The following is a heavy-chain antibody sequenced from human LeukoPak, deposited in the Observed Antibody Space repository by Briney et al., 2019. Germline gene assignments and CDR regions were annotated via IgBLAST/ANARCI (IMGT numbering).Heavy chain of an antibody. D-gene: IGHD1-26*01. Sequence: SETLSLTCAVYIDSFSNYHWNWIRQTPAKGMEWIGEVNESGGTNISPSLRSRVILSVDTLKNQFSLKLISVTVADTAIYYCARGQGATVPQVGKNWSDPWGQGTRVTVSS. CDR1: IDSFSNYH. CDR3: ARGQGATVPQVGKNWSDP. V-gene: IGHV4-34*01. CDR2: VNESGGT. J-gene: IGHJ5*02.